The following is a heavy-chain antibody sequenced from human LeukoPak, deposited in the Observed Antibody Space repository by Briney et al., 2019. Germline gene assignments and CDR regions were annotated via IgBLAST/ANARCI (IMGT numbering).Heavy chain of an antibody. Sequence: SVKVSCKASGRTFSTYAISWVRQAPGQALEWMGGIMPMFGTADYAQKFQGRVTIIADESTSTVYMELSSLRSGDTAVYYCARDPAERLRGASYYYYMDVWGKGTTVTVSS. J-gene: IGHJ6*03. CDR3: ARDPAERLRGASYYYYMDV. CDR1: GRTFSTYA. CDR2: IMPMFGTA. D-gene: IGHD1-1*01. V-gene: IGHV1-69*01.